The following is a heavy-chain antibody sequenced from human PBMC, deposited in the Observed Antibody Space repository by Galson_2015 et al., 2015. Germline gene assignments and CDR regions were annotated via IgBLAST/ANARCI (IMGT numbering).Heavy chain of an antibody. CDR3: VRGGGFAIAAAGTNWRD. J-gene: IGHJ4*02. D-gene: IGHD6-13*01. CDR2: INPSGGST. V-gene: IGHV1-46*01. Sequence: SVKVSCKASGYTFTNHYLHWVRQAPGQGLEWMGEINPSGGSTRYALYFQGRVAMTMDTSTSTVYMDLSSLKSEDTAVYYCVRGGGFAIAAAGTNWRDWGQGTLVTVSS. CDR1: GYTFTNHY.